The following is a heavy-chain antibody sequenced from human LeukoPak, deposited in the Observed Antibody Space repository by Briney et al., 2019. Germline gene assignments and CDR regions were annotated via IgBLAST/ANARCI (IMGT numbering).Heavy chain of an antibody. CDR1: GGSISSYY. CDR2: IYTSGST. D-gene: IGHD4-11*01. J-gene: IGHJ6*02. Sequence: PSQTLSLTCTVSGGSISSYYWSWIRQPAGKGLEWIGRIYTSGSTNYNPSLKSRVTMSVDTSKNQFSLKLSSVTAADTAVYYCARDAHMTTLPYYYYYGMDVWGQGTTVTVSS. V-gene: IGHV4-4*07. CDR3: ARDAHMTTLPYYYYYGMDV.